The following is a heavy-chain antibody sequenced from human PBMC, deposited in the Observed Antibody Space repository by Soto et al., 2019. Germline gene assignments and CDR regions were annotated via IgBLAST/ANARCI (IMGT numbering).Heavy chain of an antibody. V-gene: IGHV4-59*01. CDR1: GGSISSYY. D-gene: IGHD6-6*01. CDR2: IYYSGST. Sequence: QVQLQAAGPGLVKPSETLSLICTVSGGSISSYYWSWIRQPPGKGLEWIGYIYYSGSTNYNPSLRIRVAISVESSKSQSSLNLSSVTIADTAVYYCARDSSSSGNWFYSWGQETLVFVSS. CDR3: ARDSSSSGNWFYS. J-gene: IGHJ5*01.